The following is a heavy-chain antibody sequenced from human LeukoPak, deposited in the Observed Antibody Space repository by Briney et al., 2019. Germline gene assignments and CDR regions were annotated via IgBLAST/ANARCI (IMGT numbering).Heavy chain of an antibody. CDR3: AKLPIAAAGTEFY. CDR2: ISYDGSNK. CDR1: GFTFSSYG. J-gene: IGHJ4*02. Sequence: GGSLRLSCAASGFTFSSYGMHWVRQAPGKGLEWVAVISYDGSNKYYADSVKGRFTISRDNSKNTLYLQMNSLRAEDTAVYYCAKLPIAAAGTEFYWGQGTLVTVSS. V-gene: IGHV3-30*18. D-gene: IGHD6-13*01.